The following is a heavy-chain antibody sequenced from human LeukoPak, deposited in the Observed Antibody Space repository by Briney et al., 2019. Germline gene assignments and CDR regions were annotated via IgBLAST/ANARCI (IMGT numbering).Heavy chain of an antibody. CDR3: ARQGGSSWYKKANWFDP. CDR1: GYTFTGYY. V-gene: IGHV1-2*02. CDR2: INPNSGGT. D-gene: IGHD6-13*01. Sequence: ASVKVSCKASGYTFTGYYMHWVRQAPGQGLEWMGWINPNSGGTNYAQKFQGRVTMTRDTSISTAYMELSRLRSDDTAGYYCARQGGSSWYKKANWFDPWGQGTLVTVSS. J-gene: IGHJ5*02.